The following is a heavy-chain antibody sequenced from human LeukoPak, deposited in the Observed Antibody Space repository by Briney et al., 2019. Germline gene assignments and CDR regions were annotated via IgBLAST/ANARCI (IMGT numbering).Heavy chain of an antibody. V-gene: IGHV4-4*02. Sequence: SETLSLTCAVSGGSISSSNWWSWVRQPPGKGLEWIGEIYHSGSTNYNPSLKSRVTISVDKSKNQFSLKLSSVTAADTAVYYCAREGSAVAGPPNTWGQGTMVTVSS. J-gene: IGHJ3*01. D-gene: IGHD6-19*01. CDR1: GGSISSSNW. CDR2: IYHSGST. CDR3: AREGSAVAGPPNT.